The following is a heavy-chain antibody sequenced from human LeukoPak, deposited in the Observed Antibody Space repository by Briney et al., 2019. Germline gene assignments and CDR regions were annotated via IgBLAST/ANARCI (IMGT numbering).Heavy chain of an antibody. J-gene: IGHJ4*02. D-gene: IGHD1-7*01. CDR1: GSSINSVYS. Sequence: SETLSLTCTVFGSSINSVYSWGWIRQPPGKGLEWIGSIYHNGNTYYNSSLKSRVSISVHTSGNQFSLKLSSVTAADTAVYYCAKTLELPLESYWGQGTLVAVSS. CDR2: IYHNGNT. CDR3: AKTLELPLESY. V-gene: IGHV4-38-2*02.